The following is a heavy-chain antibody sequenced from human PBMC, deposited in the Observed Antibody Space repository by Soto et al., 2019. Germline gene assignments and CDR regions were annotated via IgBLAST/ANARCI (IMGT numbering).Heavy chain of an antibody. Sequence: SQTLSLTSAFSGHSVSSSSAPWNWNRHLHSRGLAWLGRTYYKSKWNNDYALSVKRRITITPDTSKNQFSLHLYSVTPEDTAVYYCTGITWFRGMDVWGQGTPVTVSS. CDR3: TGITWFRGMDV. J-gene: IGHJ6*02. V-gene: IGHV6-1*01. CDR2: TYYKSKWNN. D-gene: IGHD3-10*01. CDR1: GHSVSSSSAP.